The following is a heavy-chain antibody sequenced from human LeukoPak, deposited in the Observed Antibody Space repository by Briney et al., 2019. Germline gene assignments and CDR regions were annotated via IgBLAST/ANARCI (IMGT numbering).Heavy chain of an antibody. D-gene: IGHD3-22*01. Sequence: GASVKVSCKASGYTFTGYYMHWVRQAPGQGLEWMGWINPNSGGTNYAQKFQGRVTMTRDTSISTAYMELSRLRSDDTAVYYCARRNMADYYDSSGYGYWGQGTLVTVSS. CDR1: GYTFTGYY. J-gene: IGHJ4*02. V-gene: IGHV1-2*02. CDR3: ARRNMADYYDSSGYGY. CDR2: INPNSGGT.